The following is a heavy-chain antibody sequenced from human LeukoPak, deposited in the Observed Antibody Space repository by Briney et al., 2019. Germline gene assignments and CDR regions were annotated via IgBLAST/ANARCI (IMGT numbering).Heavy chain of an antibody. CDR1: GFTFSSYA. CDR2: ISYDGSNK. Sequence: PGGSLRLSCAASGFTFSSYAMHWVRQAPGKGLEWVAVISYDGSNKYYADSVKGGFTISRDNSKNTLYLQMNSLRAEDTAVYYCAREGIAAPFDAFDIWGQGTMVTVSS. CDR3: AREGIAAPFDAFDI. V-gene: IGHV3-30-3*01. J-gene: IGHJ3*02. D-gene: IGHD6-13*01.